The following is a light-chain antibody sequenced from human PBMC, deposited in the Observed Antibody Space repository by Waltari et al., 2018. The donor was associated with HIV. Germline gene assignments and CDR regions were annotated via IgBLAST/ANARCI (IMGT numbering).Light chain of an antibody. V-gene: IGLV1-40*01. CDR3: QSYDSSLRASV. J-gene: IGLJ2*01. CDR1: RSNIGAGYF. Sequence: QSALTQPPSVSGAPGQRVTISCTGNRSNIGAGYFVHWYQHLPGTARKLFVYSAINRPSGVPDRFSGAKSGTSASLVITGLQAEGEADYYCQSYDSSLRASVFGGGTKLTVL. CDR2: SAI.